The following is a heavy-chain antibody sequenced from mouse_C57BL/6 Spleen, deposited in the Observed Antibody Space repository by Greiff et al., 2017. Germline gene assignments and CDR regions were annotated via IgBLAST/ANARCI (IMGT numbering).Heavy chain of an antibody. V-gene: IGHV5-4*01. J-gene: IGHJ2*01. CDR3: ARDPREGFDY. CDR2: ISDGGSYT. CDR1: GFTFSSYA. Sequence: EVMLVESGGGLVKPGGSLKLSCAASGFTFSSYAMSWVRQTPEKRLEWVATISDGGSYTYYPDNVKGRLTISRDNAKNNLYLQMSHLKSEDTAMYYCARDPREGFDYWGQGTTLTVSS.